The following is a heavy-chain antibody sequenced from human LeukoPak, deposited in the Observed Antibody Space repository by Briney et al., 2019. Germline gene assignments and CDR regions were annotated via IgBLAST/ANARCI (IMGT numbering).Heavy chain of an antibody. CDR1: GFTFSSYA. CDR2: ISGSGGST. V-gene: IGHV3-23*01. Sequence: HPGGSLRLSCAASGFTFSSYAMSWVRQAPGKGLEWVSAISGSGGSTYYADSVKGRFTISRDNSKNTLYLQMNSLRAEDTAVYYCAKAGWEIQLRSNFDYWGQGTLVTVSS. D-gene: IGHD5-18*01. CDR3: AKAGWEIQLRSNFDY. J-gene: IGHJ4*02.